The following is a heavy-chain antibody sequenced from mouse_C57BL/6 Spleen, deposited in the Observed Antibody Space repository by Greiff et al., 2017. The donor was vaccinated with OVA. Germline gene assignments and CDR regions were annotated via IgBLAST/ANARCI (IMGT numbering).Heavy chain of an antibody. Sequence: VQLKQSEGGLVQPGSSMKLSCTASGFTFSDYYMAWVRQVPEKGLEWVANINYDGSSTYYLDSLKSRFIISRDNAKNILYLQMSSLKSEDTATYYCARVATVVARAMDYWGQGTSVTVSS. CDR3: ARVATVVARAMDY. J-gene: IGHJ4*01. CDR2: INYDGSST. CDR1: GFTFSDYY. V-gene: IGHV5-16*01. D-gene: IGHD1-1*01.